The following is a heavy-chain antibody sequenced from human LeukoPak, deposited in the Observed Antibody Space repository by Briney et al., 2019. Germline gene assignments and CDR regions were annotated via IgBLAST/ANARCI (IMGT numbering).Heavy chain of an antibody. CDR3: ARGGNGGNSLDY. CDR1: GFTFSSYW. Sequence: PGGSLRLSCAGSGFTFSSYWMHWVRQGAGKGLDWVSRIYIDGTTTSYADSVRGRFTISRDNAKNTLYLQMNSLGAEDTAVYYCARGGNGGNSLDYWGQGVLITVS. D-gene: IGHD4-23*01. CDR2: IYIDGTTT. V-gene: IGHV3-74*01. J-gene: IGHJ4*02.